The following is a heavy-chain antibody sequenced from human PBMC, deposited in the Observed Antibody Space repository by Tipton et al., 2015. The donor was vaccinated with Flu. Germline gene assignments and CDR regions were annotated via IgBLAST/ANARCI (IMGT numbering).Heavy chain of an antibody. D-gene: IGHD2-15*01. V-gene: IGHV4-34*01. CDR3: AWWGRTNWFDP. J-gene: IGHJ5*02. CDR1: GGSFSGYY. CDR2: INHSGST. Sequence: LRLSCAVYGGSFSGYYWSWIRQPPGKGLEWIGEINHSGSTNYNPSLKSRVTISVDTSKNQFSLKLSSVTAADTAVYYCAWWGRTNWFDPWGQGTLVTVSS.